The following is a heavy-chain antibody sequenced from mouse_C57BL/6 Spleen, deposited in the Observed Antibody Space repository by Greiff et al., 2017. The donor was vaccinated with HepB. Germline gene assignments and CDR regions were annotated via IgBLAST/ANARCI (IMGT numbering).Heavy chain of an antibody. CDR3: ATLITTVVADYAMDY. D-gene: IGHD1-1*01. J-gene: IGHJ4*01. CDR2: IWGVGST. CDR1: GFSLTSYG. V-gene: IGHV2-6*01. Sequence: VKVVESGPGLVAPSQSLSITCTVSGFSLTSYGVDWVRQSPGKGLEWLGVIWGVGSTNYNSALKSRLSISKDNSKSQVFLKMNSLQTDDTAMYYCATLITTVVADYAMDYWGQGTSVTVSS.